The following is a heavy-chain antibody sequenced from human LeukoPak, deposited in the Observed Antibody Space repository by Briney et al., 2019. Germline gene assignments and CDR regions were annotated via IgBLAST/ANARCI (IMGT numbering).Heavy chain of an antibody. CDR2: LTGNGRTT. V-gene: IGHV3-23*01. CDR3: AKVYGGYISHYYMDV. CDR1: GFTFTTYW. Sequence: GGSLRLSCAASGFTFTTYWMTWVRQAPGKGLEWVSGLTGNGRTTYYADSVKGRFTISRDNSNNTLYLQINSLRAEDTAVYYCAKVYGGYISHYYMDVWGKGTTVTVSS. J-gene: IGHJ6*03. D-gene: IGHD5-12*01.